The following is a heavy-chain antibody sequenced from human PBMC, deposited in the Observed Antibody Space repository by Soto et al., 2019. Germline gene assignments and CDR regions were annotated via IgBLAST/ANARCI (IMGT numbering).Heavy chain of an antibody. D-gene: IGHD2-21*02. CDR2: MYYSGST. CDR1: CFSISKFY. CDR3: ARGSLSTETANALDV. Sequence: PSGTRCPTRTVPCFSISKFYWGWVPQSPRRGLEWIGYGYMYYSGSTYYNPSLESRVTISVDTSKNQISLRLTSVTADDTALYYCARGSLSTETANALDVWGPGTMVTVSS. V-gene: IGHV4-59*01. J-gene: IGHJ3*01.